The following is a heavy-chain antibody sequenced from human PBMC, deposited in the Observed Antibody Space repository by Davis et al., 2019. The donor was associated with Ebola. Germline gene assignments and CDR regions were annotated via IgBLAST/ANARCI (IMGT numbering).Heavy chain of an antibody. CDR1: GGSISSSNW. D-gene: IGHD3-16*02. J-gene: IGHJ2*01. V-gene: IGHV4-4*02. CDR2: IYHSGST. CDR3: ARRTFGGVIVRNWYFDL. Sequence: PGGSLRLSCAVSGGSISSSNWWSWVRQPPGKGLEWIGEIYHSGSTNYNPSLKSRVTISVDTSKNQFSLKLSSVTAADTAVYYCARRTFGGVIVRNWYFDLWGRGTLVTVSS.